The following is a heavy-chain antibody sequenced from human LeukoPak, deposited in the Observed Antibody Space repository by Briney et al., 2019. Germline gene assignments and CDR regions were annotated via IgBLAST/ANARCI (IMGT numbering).Heavy chain of an antibody. CDR1: GFTFSNAW. V-gene: IGHV3-15*01. J-gene: IGHJ4*02. CDR2: IKSKTDGGTT. D-gene: IGHD2-15*01. Sequence: KPGGSLRLSCAASGFTFSNAWMSWVRQAPGKGLEWVGRIKSKTDGGTTDYAAPVKGRFTISRDDSKNTLYLQMNSLKTEDTAVYYCTTDGSEVVVAASDYWGQGTLVTVSS. CDR3: TTDGSEVVVAASDY.